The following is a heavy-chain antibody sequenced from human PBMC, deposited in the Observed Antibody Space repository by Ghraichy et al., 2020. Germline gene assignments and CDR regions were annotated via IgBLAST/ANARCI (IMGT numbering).Heavy chain of an antibody. Sequence: SQTLSLTCTVSGGSISPYYWSWIRQPPGKGLEWIGYISYSGTTNYNPSLKSRVTISVDTSKNQFSLKLSSVTAADMAVYYCARYRVKYMASSDFDYWGQGTLVTVS. CDR3: ARYRVKYMASSDFDY. D-gene: IGHD6-6*01. J-gene: IGHJ4*02. V-gene: IGHV4-59*01. CDR2: ISYSGTT. CDR1: GGSISPYY.